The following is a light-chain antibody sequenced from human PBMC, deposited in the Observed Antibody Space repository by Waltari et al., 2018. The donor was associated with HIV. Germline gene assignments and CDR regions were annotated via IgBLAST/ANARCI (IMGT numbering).Light chain of an antibody. Sequence: EIVLTQSPGTLSLSPGERGTFSCRASQSVSSTFLAWYQQKPGQAPRLLIYGASTRATGIPDRFSGSGSGTDFPLSISRLEPEDFAVYYCQHYGSALITFGQGTRLEIK. V-gene: IGKV3-20*01. CDR3: QHYGSALIT. CDR1: QSVSSTF. J-gene: IGKJ5*01. CDR2: GAS.